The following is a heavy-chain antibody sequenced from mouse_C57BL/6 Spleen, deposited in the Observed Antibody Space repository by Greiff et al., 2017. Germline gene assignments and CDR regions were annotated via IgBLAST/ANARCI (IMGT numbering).Heavy chain of an antibody. CDR3: AREGWVTTVVSSYWYFDV. CDR2: IWSGGST. CDR1: GFSLTSYG. D-gene: IGHD1-1*01. V-gene: IGHV2-2*01. J-gene: IGHJ1*03. Sequence: QVQLQQSGPGLVQPSQCLSITCTVSGFSLTSYGVHWVRQSPGKGLEWLGVIWSGGSTDYNAAFISRLSISKDNSKSQVFFKMNSLQADDTAIYYCAREGWVTTVVSSYWYFDVWGTGTTVTVSS.